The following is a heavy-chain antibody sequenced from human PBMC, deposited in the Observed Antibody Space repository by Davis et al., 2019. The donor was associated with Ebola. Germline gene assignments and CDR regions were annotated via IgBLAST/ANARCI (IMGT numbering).Heavy chain of an antibody. CDR3: ARDLGDIVATTANYYGMDV. J-gene: IGHJ6*02. D-gene: IGHD5-12*01. CDR2: ISAYNGNT. Sequence: ASVKVSCKASGYTFTSYGISWVRQAPGQGLEWMGWISAYNGNTNYAQKLQGRVTMTTDTSTSTAYMELRSLRSDDTAVYYCARDLGDIVATTANYYGMDVWGQGTTVTVSS. CDR1: GYTFTSYG. V-gene: IGHV1-18*01.